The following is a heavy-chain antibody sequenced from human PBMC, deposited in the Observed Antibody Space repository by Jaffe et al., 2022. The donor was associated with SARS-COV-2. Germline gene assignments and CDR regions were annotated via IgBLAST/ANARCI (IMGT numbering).Heavy chain of an antibody. Sequence: QVQLQESGPGLVKPSETLSLTCTVSGGSISSYYWSWIRQPPGKGLEWIGYIYYSGSTNYNPSLKSRVTISVDTSKNQFSLKLSSVTAADTAVYYCARGGYYYYGMDVWGQGTTVTVSS. V-gene: IGHV4-59*01. CDR3: ARGGYYYYGMDV. CDR2: IYYSGST. J-gene: IGHJ6*02. CDR1: GGSISSYY.